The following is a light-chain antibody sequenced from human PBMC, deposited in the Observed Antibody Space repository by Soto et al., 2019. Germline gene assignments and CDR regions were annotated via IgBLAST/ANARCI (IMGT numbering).Light chain of an antibody. CDR1: QSIHTS. CDR2: DST. J-gene: IGKJ5*01. Sequence: VLTQSPATLSLSPGERATLSCRASQSIHTSLSWYQQKPGQPPRLVVYDSTLRATGVPDRFGGSRSGTEFTLTINNLEPEDFAVDYCQQRNVWPPITFGQGTRLEI. CDR3: QQRNVWPPIT. V-gene: IGKV3-11*01.